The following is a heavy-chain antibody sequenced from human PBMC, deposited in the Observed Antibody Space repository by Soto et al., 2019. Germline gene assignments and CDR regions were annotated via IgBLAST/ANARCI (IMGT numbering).Heavy chain of an antibody. D-gene: IGHD4-17*01. CDR2: FDPDEAET. J-gene: IGHJ5*02. CDR3: TTYHGDYNFDH. Sequence: QVQLVQSGAEVKKPGASVKVSCKVSGYTLNEVAMHWVRQAPGKGLEWLGGFDPDEAETIYAQHFQGRSNMTEDTSTDTVYMELSSLRSEDTALYFCTTYHGDYNFDHWGQGTLVTVSS. V-gene: IGHV1-24*01. CDR1: GYTLNEVA.